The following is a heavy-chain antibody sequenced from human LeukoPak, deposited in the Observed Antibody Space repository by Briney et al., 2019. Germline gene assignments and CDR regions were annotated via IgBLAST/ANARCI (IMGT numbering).Heavy chain of an antibody. V-gene: IGHV5-51*01. CDR1: GYSFTSYL. D-gene: IGHD2-15*01. CDR3: ARHHYCSGGSCYSGGFDY. Sequence: GESLKISCKGSGYSFTSYLIGWVRQMPGKGLEWMGIIYPGDSDTRYSPSFQGQVTISADKSISTAYLQWSSLKASDTAMYYCARHHYCSGGSCYSGGFDYWGQGTLVTVSS. CDR2: IYPGDSDT. J-gene: IGHJ4*02.